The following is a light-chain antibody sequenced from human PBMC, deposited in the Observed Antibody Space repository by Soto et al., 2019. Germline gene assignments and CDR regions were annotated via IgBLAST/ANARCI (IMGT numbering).Light chain of an antibody. J-gene: IGKJ1*01. CDR1: QSVSSSY. CDR3: QQRSNWPRT. CDR2: GAS. Sequence: EIVLPQSPGTLSLSPGERATLSCRASQSVSSSYLAWYQQKPGQAPRLLIYGASNRATGIPARFSGSGSGTDFTLTISSLEPEDFAVYYCQQRSNWPRTFGQGTKVDNK. V-gene: IGKV3D-20*02.